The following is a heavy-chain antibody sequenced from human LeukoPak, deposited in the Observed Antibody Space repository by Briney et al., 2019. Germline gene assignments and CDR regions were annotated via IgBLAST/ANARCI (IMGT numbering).Heavy chain of an antibody. V-gene: IGHV3-66*01. CDR2: IYSGGST. Sequence: QPGGSLRLSCAASGFTVSSNYMSWVRQAPGKGLERVSVIYSGGSTYYADSVKGRFTISRDNSKNTLYLQMNSLRAEDTAVYYCASVGGSGIMYYYYYGMDVWGQGTTVTVSS. D-gene: IGHD3-10*01. CDR3: ASVGGSGIMYYYYYGMDV. J-gene: IGHJ6*02. CDR1: GFTVSSNY.